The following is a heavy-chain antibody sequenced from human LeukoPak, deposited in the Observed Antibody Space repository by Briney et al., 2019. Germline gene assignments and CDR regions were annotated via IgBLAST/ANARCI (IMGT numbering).Heavy chain of an antibody. Sequence: PGGSLRLSCAASGFTFSSYSMNWVRQAPGKGLEWVLYISRSSSTIYYTDSVKGRFTISRDNAKNSLYLQMNSLRDEDTAVYYCAGVVGGYGDYYYGMDVWGQGTTVTVSS. CDR2: ISRSSSTI. CDR3: AGVVGGYGDYYYGMDV. CDR1: GFTFSSYS. D-gene: IGHD5-12*01. J-gene: IGHJ6*02. V-gene: IGHV3-48*02.